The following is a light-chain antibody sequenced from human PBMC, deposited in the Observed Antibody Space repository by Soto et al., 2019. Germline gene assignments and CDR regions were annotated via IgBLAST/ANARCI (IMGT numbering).Light chain of an antibody. Sequence: SALTKPASVSGSPGQSITISCTATSSDDGGYNYVSWYQQHPGKAPKLMIYDVSNRPSGVSNRFSGSKSGNTASLPISGLQAEDEADYYCSSYTSSSTLYVFGTGTKVTVL. V-gene: IGLV2-14*01. J-gene: IGLJ1*01. CDR1: SSDDGGYNY. CDR3: SSYTSSSTLYV. CDR2: DVS.